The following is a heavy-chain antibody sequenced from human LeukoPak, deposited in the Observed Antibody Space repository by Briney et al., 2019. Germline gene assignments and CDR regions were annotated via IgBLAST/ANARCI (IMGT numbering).Heavy chain of an antibody. J-gene: IGHJ3*02. CDR3: AKDPPSVVANAFHI. D-gene: IGHD2-15*01. CDR2: ISGSGGTT. CDR1: GFTLSSSV. V-gene: IGHV3-23*01. Sequence: GGSLRLSCGASGFTLSSSVMTGVRQAPGKGVEGVSTISGSGGTTYSADSVKGPFTISRDNSKNTLYLEMDSLRADDPAVYSCAKDPPSVVANAFHIWGQGTMVTVSS.